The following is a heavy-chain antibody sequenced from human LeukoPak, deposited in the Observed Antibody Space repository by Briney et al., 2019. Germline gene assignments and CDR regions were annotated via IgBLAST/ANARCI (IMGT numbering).Heavy chain of an antibody. J-gene: IGHJ3*02. D-gene: IGHD2-8*01. CDR2: ISSSSYI. V-gene: IGHV3-21*01. Sequence: KPGGSLRLSCAASGFTFSSYSMNWVRQAPGKGLEWVSSISSSSYIYYADSVKGRFTISRDNAKNSLYLQMNSLRAEDTAVYYCARVDWVYGFDIWGQGTMVTVSS. CDR1: GFTFSSYS. CDR3: ARVDWVYGFDI.